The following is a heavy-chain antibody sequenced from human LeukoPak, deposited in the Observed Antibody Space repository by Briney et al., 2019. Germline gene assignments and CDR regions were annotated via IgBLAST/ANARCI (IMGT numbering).Heavy chain of an antibody. V-gene: IGHV4-59*01. J-gene: IGHJ5*02. D-gene: IGHD1-26*01. CDR1: GGSISSYY. CDR3: AKDGSGSYFNWLDP. CDR2: IYNSGST. Sequence: SETLSLTCTVSGGSISSYYRSWIRQPPGKGLEWIGYIYNSGSTNYNPSLKSRVTISVDTSKNQFSLKLSSVTAADTAVYYCAKDGSGSYFNWLDPWGEGTLVTVSS.